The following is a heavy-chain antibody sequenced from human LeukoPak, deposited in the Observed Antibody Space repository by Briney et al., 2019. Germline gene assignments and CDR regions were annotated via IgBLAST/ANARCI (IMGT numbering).Heavy chain of an antibody. CDR3: ARGGCGGGNCYSGTGWFES. CDR1: GFTFSSYA. CDR2: ISYDGSNK. D-gene: IGHD2-21*02. J-gene: IGHJ5*01. Sequence: GGSLRLSCAASGFTFSSYAMHWVRQAPGKGLEWVAVISYDGSNKYYADSVRGRFTISRDNAQSSVSLQMDSLRAEDTAVYYCARGGCGGGNCYSGTGWFESWGQGALVIVST. V-gene: IGHV3-30-3*01.